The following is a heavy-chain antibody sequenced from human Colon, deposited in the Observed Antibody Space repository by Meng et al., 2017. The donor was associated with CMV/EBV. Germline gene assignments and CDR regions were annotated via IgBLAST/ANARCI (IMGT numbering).Heavy chain of an antibody. CDR1: GFSLSTYT. D-gene: IGHD2-21*01. J-gene: IGHJ6*02. CDR3: VRYANSHYGMDV. Sequence: GGSLRLSCAVSGFSLSTYTMSWVRRAPGKGLQWVSSISKTGSYIDYADSVKDRFTISRDNAKKSLYLQVNSLRVEDTAVYYCVRYANSHYGMDVWGQGTTVTVSS. CDR2: ISKTGSYI. V-gene: IGHV3-21*01.